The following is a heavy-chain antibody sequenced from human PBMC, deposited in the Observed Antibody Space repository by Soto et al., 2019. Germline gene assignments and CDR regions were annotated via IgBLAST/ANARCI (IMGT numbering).Heavy chain of an antibody. D-gene: IGHD1-7*01. CDR2: IFYSGST. Sequence: QLQVQESGPGLLKPSETLSLTCTVSGGSISSSSYYWGWIRQPPGKGLEWIGTIFYSGSTYYNPSLKSRVTISRDTSSNTLYLQMNSLRAEDTALYYCAKCLQIHWNYDAYHIWGQGTMVTVSS. J-gene: IGHJ3*02. V-gene: IGHV4-39*07. CDR3: AKCLQIHWNYDAYHI. CDR1: GGSISSSSYY.